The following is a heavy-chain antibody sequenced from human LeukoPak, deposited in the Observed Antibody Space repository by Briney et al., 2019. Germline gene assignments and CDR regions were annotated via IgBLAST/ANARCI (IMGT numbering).Heavy chain of an antibody. Sequence: PGGSLRLSCAASGFTFSSYEMNWVRQAPGKGLEWVSFISSSGGAIHYADSVRGRFTISRDNAKNSLYLQMSRLRAEDTAVYYCAREKLSFFDSSGYFDYWGQGTLVTVSS. V-gene: IGHV3-48*03. D-gene: IGHD3-22*01. J-gene: IGHJ4*02. CDR3: AREKLSFFDSSGYFDY. CDR1: GFTFSSYE. CDR2: ISSSGGAI.